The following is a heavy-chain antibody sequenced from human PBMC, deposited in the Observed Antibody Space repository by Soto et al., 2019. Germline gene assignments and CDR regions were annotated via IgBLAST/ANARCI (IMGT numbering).Heavy chain of an antibody. Sequence: SVKVSCKASGGTFSSYAISWVRQAPGQGLEWMGGIIPIFGTANYAQKFQGRVTITADKSTSTAYMELSSLRSEDTAVYYCAISRVGYDSSGYYYGHFDYWGQGTLVTVSS. J-gene: IGHJ4*02. V-gene: IGHV1-69*06. CDR2: IIPIFGTA. CDR3: AISRVGYDSSGYYYGHFDY. D-gene: IGHD3-22*01. CDR1: GGTFSSYA.